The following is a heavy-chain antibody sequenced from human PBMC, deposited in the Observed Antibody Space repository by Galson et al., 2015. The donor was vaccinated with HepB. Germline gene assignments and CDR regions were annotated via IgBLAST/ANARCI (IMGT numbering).Heavy chain of an antibody. CDR2: IYYTGST. Sequence: TFSSYPVIWIRQPPGKGLEYIASIYYTGSTYYNPSLKSRVTISVDTSKNQFSLKLSSMTAADTAVYFCGRHQYSSSGCVDYWGQGTLVTVSS. CDR3: GRHQYSSSGCVDY. D-gene: IGHD6-6*01. CDR1: TFSSYP. J-gene: IGHJ4*02. V-gene: IGHV4-39*01.